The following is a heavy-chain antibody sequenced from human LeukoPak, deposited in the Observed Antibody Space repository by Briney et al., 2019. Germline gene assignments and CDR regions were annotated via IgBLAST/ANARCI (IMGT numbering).Heavy chain of an antibody. Sequence: GGSLRLSCAPSGFTFSSYSMNWVRQAPGKGLEWVSSISSSSSYIYYADSVKGRFTISRDNAKNSLYLQMNSLRAEDTAVYYCAATRKGVVAATTHWGQGTLVTVSS. CDR3: AATRKGVVAATTH. CDR1: GFTFSSYS. J-gene: IGHJ4*02. CDR2: ISSSSSYI. V-gene: IGHV3-21*01. D-gene: IGHD2-15*01.